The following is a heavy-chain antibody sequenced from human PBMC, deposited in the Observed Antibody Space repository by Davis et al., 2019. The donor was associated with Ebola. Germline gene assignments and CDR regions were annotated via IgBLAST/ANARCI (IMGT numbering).Heavy chain of an antibody. D-gene: IGHD3-22*01. CDR3: ARERVAYYDSSGYYLYYFDY. J-gene: IGHJ4*02. V-gene: IGHV4-4*02. Sequence: SETLSLTCAVSGGSISSSNWWSWVRQPPGQGLEWIGEIYHSGSTNYNPSLKSRVTISADKSKNQFSLKLSSVTAADTAVYYCARERVAYYDSSGYYLYYFDYWGQGTLVTVSS. CDR1: GGSISSSNW. CDR2: IYHSGST.